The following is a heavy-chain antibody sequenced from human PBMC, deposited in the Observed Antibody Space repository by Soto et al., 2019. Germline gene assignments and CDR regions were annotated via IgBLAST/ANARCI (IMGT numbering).Heavy chain of an antibody. CDR1: GFTFSSYA. D-gene: IGHD2-21*01. V-gene: IGHV3-23*01. J-gene: IGHJ4*02. Sequence: GGSLRLSCAASGFTFSSYAMSWVRQAPGKGLEWVSAISGSGGSTYYADSVKGRLTISRDNSKNTLYLQMNSLRAEDTAVYYCAKGTYSPYYFDYWGQGTLVTVSS. CDR2: ISGSGGST. CDR3: AKGTYSPYYFDY.